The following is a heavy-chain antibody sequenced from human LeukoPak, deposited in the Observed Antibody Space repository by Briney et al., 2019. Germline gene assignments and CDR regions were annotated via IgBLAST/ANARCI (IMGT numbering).Heavy chain of an antibody. V-gene: IGHV3-23*01. D-gene: IGHD5-18*01. CDR2: LSGSGDYT. CDR1: GFTFSTYG. Sequence: PGGSVRLSCAASGFTFSTYGMSWVRQTPGKGLEWVSALSGSGDYTYYADSVRGRFTISRDNSKNTLFLQMNSLRAEDTAVYYCARDRGSYGYYYYYYMDVWGKGTTVTVSS. CDR3: ARDRGSYGYYYYYYMDV. J-gene: IGHJ6*03.